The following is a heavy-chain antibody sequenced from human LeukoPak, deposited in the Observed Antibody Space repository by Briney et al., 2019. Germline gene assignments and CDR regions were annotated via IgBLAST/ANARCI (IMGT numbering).Heavy chain of an antibody. Sequence: SETLSLTCTVFGGSISSYYWIWIRQPPGKGLEWIGYIYYSGSTNYNPSLKSRVTISVDRSKNQFSLKLRSVTAADTAVYYRASPGELQFDAFDIWGQGTVVTVSS. CDR2: IYYSGST. D-gene: IGHD1-26*01. CDR3: ASPGELQFDAFDI. J-gene: IGHJ3*02. V-gene: IGHV4-59*01. CDR1: GGSISSYY.